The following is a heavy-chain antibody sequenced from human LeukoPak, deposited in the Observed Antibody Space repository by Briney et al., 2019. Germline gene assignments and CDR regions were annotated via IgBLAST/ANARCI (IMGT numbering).Heavy chain of an antibody. CDR3: ARGRTGYWYFDL. CDR2: INHSGST. J-gene: IGHJ2*01. Sequence: SETLSLACAVYGGSFSGYYWGWIRQPPGKGLEWIGEINHSGSTNYNPSLKSRVTISVDTSKNQFSLKLSSVTAADTAVYYCARGRTGYWYFDLWGRGTLVTVSS. CDR1: GGSFSGYY. V-gene: IGHV4-34*01. D-gene: IGHD7-27*01.